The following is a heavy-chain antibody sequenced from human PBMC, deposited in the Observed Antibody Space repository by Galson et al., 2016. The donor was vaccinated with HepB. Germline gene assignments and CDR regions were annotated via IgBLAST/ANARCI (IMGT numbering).Heavy chain of an antibody. J-gene: IGHJ5*02. CDR3: ARERPYCSSTSCYGAWFDP. Sequence: QVQLQEPGPGLVKPSQTLSLTCTVSGGSISSGYYYWSWIRQLPGKGLEWVGYISYSGSTDYNPSLQSRVTISADTSKNQFSLQLTSVTAADTAVYYCARERPYCSSTSCYGAWFDPWGQGTLVTVSS. CDR1: GGSISSGYYY. CDR2: ISYSGST. D-gene: IGHD2-2*01. V-gene: IGHV4-31*03.